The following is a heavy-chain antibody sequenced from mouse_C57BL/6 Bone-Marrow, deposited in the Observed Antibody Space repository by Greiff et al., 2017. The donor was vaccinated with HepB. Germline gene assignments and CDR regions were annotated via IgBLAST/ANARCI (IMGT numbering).Heavy chain of an antibody. CDR2: ISSGGSYT. D-gene: IGHD1-1*01. Sequence: DVMLVESGGDLVKPGGSLKLSCAASGFTFSSYGMSWVRQTPDKRLEWVATISSGGSYTYYPDSVKGRFTISRDNAKNTLYLQMSSLKSEDTAMYYCARQSDYYGSSSFAYWGQGTLVTVSA. J-gene: IGHJ3*01. CDR3: ARQSDYYGSSSFAY. CDR1: GFTFSSYG. V-gene: IGHV5-6*02.